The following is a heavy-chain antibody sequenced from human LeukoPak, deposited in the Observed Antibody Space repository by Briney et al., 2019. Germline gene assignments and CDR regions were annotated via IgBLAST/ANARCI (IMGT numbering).Heavy chain of an antibody. J-gene: IGHJ4*02. CDR2: IYYSGST. CDR1: GGSISSGDYY. D-gene: IGHD3-22*01. Sequence: PSETLSLTCTVSGGSISSGDYYWSWIRQPPGKGLEWIGYIYYSGSTNYNPSLKSRVTISVDTSKNQFSLKLSSVTAADTAVYYCASHSDYDSSGYYSWGQGTLVTVSS. V-gene: IGHV4-61*08. CDR3: ASHSDYDSSGYYS.